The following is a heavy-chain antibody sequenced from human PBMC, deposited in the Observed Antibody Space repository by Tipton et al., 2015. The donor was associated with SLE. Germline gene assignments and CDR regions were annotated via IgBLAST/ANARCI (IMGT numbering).Heavy chain of an antibody. Sequence: TLSLTCTVSGGSISSSSYYWGWIRQLPGKGLEWIGYIYLSGLTSYNPSLNNRVSISVDTSNSQFSLKLSSVTAADTAIYYCASVDDTVTTHFEHWGQGTLVTVSS. CDR3: ASVDDTVTTHFEH. CDR1: GGSISSSSYY. J-gene: IGHJ4*02. CDR2: IYLSGLT. V-gene: IGHV4-31*03. D-gene: IGHD4-17*01.